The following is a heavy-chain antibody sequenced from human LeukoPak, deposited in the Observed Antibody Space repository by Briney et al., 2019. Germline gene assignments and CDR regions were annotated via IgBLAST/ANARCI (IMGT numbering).Heavy chain of an antibody. J-gene: IGHJ4*02. CDR3: ATYRQVLLPFES. Sequence: GGSLRLSCAASRFTFSNYAMSWVRQAPGKGLEWVSAISGSGGSTYYADSVRGRFTISRDNSKSTLSLQMNSLRAEDTAIYYCATYRQVLLPFESWGQGTLVTVSS. CDR2: ISGSGGST. D-gene: IGHD2-8*02. V-gene: IGHV3-23*01. CDR1: RFTFSNYA.